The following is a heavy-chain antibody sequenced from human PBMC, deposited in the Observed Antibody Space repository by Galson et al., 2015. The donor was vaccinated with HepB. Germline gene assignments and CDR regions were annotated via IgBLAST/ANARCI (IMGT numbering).Heavy chain of an antibody. Sequence: SVKVSCKASGYTFTSYGISWVRQAPGQGLEWMGWISAYNGNTNYAQKLQGRVTMTTDTSTSTAYMELRSLRSDDTAVYYCARARNYYDSSGYHTDWGQGTLVTVSS. CDR3: ARARNYYDSSGYHTD. CDR1: GYTFTSYG. CDR2: ISAYNGNT. V-gene: IGHV1-18*04. D-gene: IGHD3-22*01. J-gene: IGHJ4*02.